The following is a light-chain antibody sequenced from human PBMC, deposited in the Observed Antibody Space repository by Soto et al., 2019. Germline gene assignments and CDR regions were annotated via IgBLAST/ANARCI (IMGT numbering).Light chain of an antibody. J-gene: IGLJ2*01. CDR2: EVT. Sequence: QSALTQPASVSGSLGQSITISCTGSSSDVGGYNYVSWYQQHPGKAPKLLIHEVTNRPSGVSDRFSGSKSVNTASLTISGLQAEDEAHYFCSSYTTFRTPHVAFGGGTKLTVL. V-gene: IGLV2-14*01. CDR3: SSYTTFRTPHVA. CDR1: SSDVGGYNY.